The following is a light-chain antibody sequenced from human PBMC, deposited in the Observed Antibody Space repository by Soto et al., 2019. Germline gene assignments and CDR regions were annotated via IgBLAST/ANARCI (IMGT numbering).Light chain of an antibody. CDR3: QQRSNGFT. Sequence: EIVLTQSPATLSLSPGERATLSCRASQSVSSYLAWYQQKPGQAPRLLIYDASNRATGIPARFSGSGSGTDFTLTIXXXXPEDFAVYYCQQRSNGFTFGPGTKVD. J-gene: IGKJ3*01. CDR2: DAS. CDR1: QSVSSY. V-gene: IGKV3-11*01.